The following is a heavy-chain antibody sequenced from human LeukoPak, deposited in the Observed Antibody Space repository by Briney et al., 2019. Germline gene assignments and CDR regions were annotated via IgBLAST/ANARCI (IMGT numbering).Heavy chain of an antibody. V-gene: IGHV4-59*08. D-gene: IGHD6-13*01. Sequence: PSETLSLTCTVSGGSISSYYWSWIRQPPGKGLEWIGYIYYSGSTNYNPSLKSRVTISVDTSKNQSSLKLSSVTAADTAVYYCARGYGVAAAEVGWFDPWGQGTLVTVSS. CDR2: IYYSGST. J-gene: IGHJ5*02. CDR1: GGSISSYY. CDR3: ARGYGVAAAEVGWFDP.